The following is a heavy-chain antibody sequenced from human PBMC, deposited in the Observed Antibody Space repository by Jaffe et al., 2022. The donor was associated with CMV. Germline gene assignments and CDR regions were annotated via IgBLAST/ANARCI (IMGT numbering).Heavy chain of an antibody. J-gene: IGHJ5*02. CDR2: INHSGST. Sequence: QVQLQQWGAGLLKPSETLSLTCAVYGGSFSGYYWSWIRQPPGKGLEWIGEINHSGSTNYNPSLKSRVTISVDTSKNQFSLKLSSVTAADTAVYYCARVEYRVGATWKRPLINWFDPWGQGTLVTVSS. D-gene: IGHD1-26*01. V-gene: IGHV4-34*01. CDR3: ARVEYRVGATWKRPLINWFDP. CDR1: GGSFSGYY.